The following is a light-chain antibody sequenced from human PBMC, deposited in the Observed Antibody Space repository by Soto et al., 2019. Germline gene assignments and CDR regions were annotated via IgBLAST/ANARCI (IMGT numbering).Light chain of an antibody. Sequence: QSVLTQPPSVSGAPGQRVTISCTGSSSNIGAGYNVHWYQQLPGAAPKLLIYGNSNRPSGVADRFSGSKSGTSASLAITGLQADDEADYYCQSYDSSLSGFYVFGTGTKLTV. CDR1: SSNIGAGYN. CDR3: QSYDSSLSGFYV. J-gene: IGLJ1*01. CDR2: GNS. V-gene: IGLV1-40*01.